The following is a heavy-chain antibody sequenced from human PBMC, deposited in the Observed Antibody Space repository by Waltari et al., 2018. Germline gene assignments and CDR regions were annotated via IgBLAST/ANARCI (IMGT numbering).Heavy chain of an antibody. Sequence: QVQLVQSGAEVKKPGSSVKVSCKASGGTFSSYAISWLRQAPGQGLEWMGGIIPIFGTANYAQKFQGRVTITTDESMSTAYMELSSLRSEDTAVYYCARASYSNYYFDYWGQGTLVTVSS. J-gene: IGHJ4*02. CDR3: ARASYSNYYFDY. D-gene: IGHD4-4*01. V-gene: IGHV1-69*05. CDR2: IIPIFGTA. CDR1: GGTFSSYA.